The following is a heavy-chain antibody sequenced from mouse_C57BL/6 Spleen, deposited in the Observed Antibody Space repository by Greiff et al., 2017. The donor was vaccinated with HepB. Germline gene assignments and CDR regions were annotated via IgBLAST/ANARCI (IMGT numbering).Heavy chain of an antibody. D-gene: IGHD2-3*01. Sequence: VQLQQPGAELVKPGASVKMSCKASGYTFTSYWITWVKQRPGQGLEWIGDIYPGSGSTNYNEKFKSKATLTVDTSSTTAYMQLSSLTSEDSAVYYCAREGIYDGYWFAYWGQGTLVTVSA. CDR2: IYPGSGST. CDR3: AREGIYDGYWFAY. J-gene: IGHJ3*01. CDR1: GYTFTSYW. V-gene: IGHV1-55*01.